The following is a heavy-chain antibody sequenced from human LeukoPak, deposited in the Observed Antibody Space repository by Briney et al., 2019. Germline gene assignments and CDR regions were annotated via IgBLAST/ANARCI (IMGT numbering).Heavy chain of an antibody. CDR1: GGSFSGYY. CDR2: INHSGST. Sequence: SETLSLTCAVYGGSFSGYYWSWIRQPPGKGLEWIGEINHSGSTNYNPSLKSRVTISVDTSKNHFSLRLSSVTAADTAVYYCARDREVGATGYYFDYWGQGTLVTVSS. V-gene: IGHV4-34*01. D-gene: IGHD1-26*01. CDR3: ARDREVGATGYYFDY. J-gene: IGHJ4*02.